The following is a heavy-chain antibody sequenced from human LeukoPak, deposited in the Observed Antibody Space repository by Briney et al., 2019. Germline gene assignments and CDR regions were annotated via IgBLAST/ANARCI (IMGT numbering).Heavy chain of an antibody. CDR2: ITSTRSDI. D-gene: IGHD5-12*01. V-gene: IGHV3-21*01. CDR1: GFSFSSHA. J-gene: IGHJ5*02. CDR3: AGVLVATTLASENWLDP. Sequence: NPGGPLRLPCEASGFSFSSHAMHWVRQAPGKGLHWVSSITSTRSDIYYADSVKGRFTISRDNARNSLFLQMNSLRAEDTAVYYCAGVLVATTLASENWLDPWGQGTLVTVSS.